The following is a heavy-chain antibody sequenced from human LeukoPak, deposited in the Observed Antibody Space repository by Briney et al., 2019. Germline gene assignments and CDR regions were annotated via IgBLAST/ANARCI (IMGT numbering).Heavy chain of an antibody. CDR3: ARSGYYYDVFDY. V-gene: IGHV3-30*04. Sequence: GGSLRLSCAASGFAFINYAMHWVRQAPGKGLEWVAVISYDGRNKYYAESVKGRFTMSRDTSKNTLYLQMNSLRAEDTAVYYCARSGYYYDVFDYWGQGTLVTVSS. CDR1: GFAFINYA. CDR2: ISYDGRNK. J-gene: IGHJ4*02. D-gene: IGHD3-22*01.